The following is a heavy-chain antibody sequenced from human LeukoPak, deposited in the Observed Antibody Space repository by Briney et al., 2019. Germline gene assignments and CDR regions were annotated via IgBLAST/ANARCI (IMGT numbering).Heavy chain of an antibody. V-gene: IGHV3-7*01. CDR2: IKQDGSEK. Sequence: GGSLRLSCAASGFTVSNNYMRWVRQAPGKGLEWVANIKQDGSEKYYVDSVKGRFTISRDNAKNSLYLQMNSLRAEDTAVYYCARDMSGSYYVIDYWGQGTLVTVSS. CDR3: ARDMSGSYYVIDY. J-gene: IGHJ4*02. CDR1: GFTVSNNY. D-gene: IGHD1-26*01.